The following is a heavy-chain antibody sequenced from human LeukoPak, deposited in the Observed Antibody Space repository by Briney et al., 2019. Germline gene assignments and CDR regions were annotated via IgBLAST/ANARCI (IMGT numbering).Heavy chain of an antibody. D-gene: IGHD3-3*01. CDR1: GFTFSGYS. CDR3: ARGSRLGVVGCDAFDI. V-gene: IGHV3-21*01. Sequence: GGSLRLSCAASGFTFSGYSMNWVRQAPGKGLEWVSSISISSNYIYYPDSLKGRFTISRDNAKNSLYLQINSLRAEDTAVYYCARGSRLGVVGCDAFDIWGQGTMVTVSS. J-gene: IGHJ3*02. CDR2: ISISSNYI.